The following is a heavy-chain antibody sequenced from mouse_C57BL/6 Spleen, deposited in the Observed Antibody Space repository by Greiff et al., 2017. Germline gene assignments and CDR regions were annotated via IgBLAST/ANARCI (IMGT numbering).Heavy chain of an antibody. CDR1: GYSFTGYY. J-gene: IGHJ3*01. CDR3: ARNLRTWFAY. CDR2: INPSTGGT. Sequence: VQLQQSGPELVKPGASVKISCKASGYSFTGYYMNWVKQSPEKSLEWIGEINPSTGGTTYNQKFKAKATLTVDKSSSTAYMQLKCLTSEDSAVYYCARNLRTWFAYWGQGTLVTVSA. V-gene: IGHV1-42*01. D-gene: IGHD1-1*01.